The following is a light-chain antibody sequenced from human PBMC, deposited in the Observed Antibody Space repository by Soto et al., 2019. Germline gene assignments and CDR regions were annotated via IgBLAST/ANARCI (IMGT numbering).Light chain of an antibody. CDR3: SSYTSSSTLYV. Sequence: QSALTKPASVSGSPGQSITISCTGTSSDVGGYNYVSWYQQHPGKAPTLMIYDVSNRPSGVSNRFSGSKSGNTASLTISGLQAEYEADYYCSSYTSSSTLYVFGTGTKVTVL. V-gene: IGLV2-14*01. CDR2: DVS. CDR1: SSDVGGYNY. J-gene: IGLJ1*01.